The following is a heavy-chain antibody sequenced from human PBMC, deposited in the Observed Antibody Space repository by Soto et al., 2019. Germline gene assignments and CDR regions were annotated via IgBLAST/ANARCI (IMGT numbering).Heavy chain of an antibody. V-gene: IGHV1-69*08. CDR3: ARDSTRSSGYYQFDY. CDR2: IIPILGIA. Sequence: QVQLVQSGAEVKKPGSSVKVSCKASGGTFSSYTISWVRQAPGQGLEWMGRIIPILGIANYAQKFHGRVTITADKSTGTAYIEMSSLRSEDTAVYYCARDSTRSSGYYQFDYWGQGTLVTVSS. CDR1: GGTFSSYT. J-gene: IGHJ4*02. D-gene: IGHD3-22*01.